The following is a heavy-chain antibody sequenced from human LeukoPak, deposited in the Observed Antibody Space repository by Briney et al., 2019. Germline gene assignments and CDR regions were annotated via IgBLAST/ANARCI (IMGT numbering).Heavy chain of an antibody. CDR3: ARDLVGYGGNLGHAFDI. V-gene: IGHV4-31*03. CDR1: GGSISSGGYY. D-gene: IGHD4-23*01. CDR2: IYYSGST. J-gene: IGHJ3*02. Sequence: SETLSLTCTVSGGSISSGGYYWSWIRQHPGKGLEWIGHIYYSGSTYYNPSLKSRVTISVDTSKNQFSLKLSSVTAADTAVYYCARDLVGYGGNLGHAFDIWGQGTMVTVSS.